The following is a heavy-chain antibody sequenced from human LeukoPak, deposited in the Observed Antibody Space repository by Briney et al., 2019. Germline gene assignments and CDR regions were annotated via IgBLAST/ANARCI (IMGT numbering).Heavy chain of an antibody. V-gene: IGHV4-39*07. D-gene: IGHD6-13*01. CDR3: ARESTDSSSWLD. CDR2: IYYSGST. Sequence: SETLSLTCTVSGGSISSSSYYRGWIRQPPGKGLEWIGSIYYSGSTYYNPSLKSRVTISVDTSKNQFSLKLSSVTAADTAVYYCARESTDSSSWLDWGQGTLVTVSS. CDR1: GGSISSSSYY. J-gene: IGHJ4*02.